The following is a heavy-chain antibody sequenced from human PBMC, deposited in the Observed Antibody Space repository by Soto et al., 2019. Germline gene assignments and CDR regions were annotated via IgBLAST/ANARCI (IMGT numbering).Heavy chain of an antibody. CDR1: GFTFDDYA. V-gene: IGHV3-9*01. J-gene: IGHJ4*02. Sequence: GGSLRLSCAASGFTFDDYAMHWVRQAPGKGLEWVSGISWNSGSIGYADSVKGRFTISRDNAKNSLYLQMNSLRAEDTALYYCAKDRKTGELLNYFDYWGQGTLVTVSS. D-gene: IGHD1-26*01. CDR2: ISWNSGSI. CDR3: AKDRKTGELLNYFDY.